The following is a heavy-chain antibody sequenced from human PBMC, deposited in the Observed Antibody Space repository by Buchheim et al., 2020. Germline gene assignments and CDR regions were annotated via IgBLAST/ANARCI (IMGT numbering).Heavy chain of an antibody. CDR1: GFTFSSYG. V-gene: IGHV3-30*18. Sequence: QVQLVESGGGVVQPGRSLRLSCAASGFTFSSYGMHWVRQAPGKGLEWVAVISYDGSNKYYADSVKGRFTISREKSKNTLYLQMNSLRAEDTAVYYCAKDNGDYYNRYYFDYWGQGTL. CDR2: ISYDGSNK. CDR3: AKDNGDYYNRYYFDY. J-gene: IGHJ4*02. D-gene: IGHD4-17*01.